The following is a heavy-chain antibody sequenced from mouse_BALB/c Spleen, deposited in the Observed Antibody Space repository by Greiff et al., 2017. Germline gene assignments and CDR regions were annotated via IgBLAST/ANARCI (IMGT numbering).Heavy chain of an antibody. CDR1: GYTFSSYW. Sequence: VQLQQSGAELMKPGASVKISCKATGYTFSSYWIEWVKQRPGHGLEWIGEILPGSGSTNYNEKFKGKATFTADTSSNTAYMQLSSLTSEDSAVYYCTRTGYAMDYWGQGTSVTVSS. CDR2: ILPGSGST. CDR3: TRTGYAMDY. J-gene: IGHJ4*01. V-gene: IGHV1-9*01.